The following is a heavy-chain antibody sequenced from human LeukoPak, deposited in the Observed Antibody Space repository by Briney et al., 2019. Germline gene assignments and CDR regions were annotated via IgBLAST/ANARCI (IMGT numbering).Heavy chain of an antibody. V-gene: IGHV3-66*01. CDR3: ARDSRYCSGGSCLEAFDI. Sequence: GGSLRLSCAASGFTVSGNYMSWVRQAPGKGLEWVSVIYSGGSTYYADSVKGRFTISRDNSKNTLYLQMNSLRAEDTAVYYCARDSRYCSGGSCLEAFDIWGQGTMVTVSS. CDR2: IYSGGST. CDR1: GFTVSGNY. J-gene: IGHJ3*02. D-gene: IGHD2-15*01.